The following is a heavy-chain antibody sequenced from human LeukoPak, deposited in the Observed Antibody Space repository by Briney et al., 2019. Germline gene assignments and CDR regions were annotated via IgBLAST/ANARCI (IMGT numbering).Heavy chain of an antibody. Sequence: GGSLRLSCAASGFSFSDHEMDWVGQAPGKELEELGRIRNKAYSYTTEYAASVKARFTISRDDSKNSLYLQMNSLKTEDTAVYYCASASAGLVEYWGQGILVTVSS. CDR3: ASASAGLVEY. CDR1: GFSFSDHE. CDR2: IRNKAYSYTT. V-gene: IGHV3-72*01. J-gene: IGHJ4*02.